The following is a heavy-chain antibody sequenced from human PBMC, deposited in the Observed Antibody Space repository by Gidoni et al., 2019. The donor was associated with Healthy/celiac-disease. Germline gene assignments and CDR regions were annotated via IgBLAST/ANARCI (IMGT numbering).Heavy chain of an antibody. CDR2: INPNSGGT. J-gene: IGHJ6*02. D-gene: IGHD6-6*01. V-gene: IGHV1-2*02. CDR3: ARVVQYSSSSGQFYYYYGMDV. CDR1: GYTFTGYY. Sequence: QVQLVQSGAEVKKPGASVKVSCKASGYTFTGYYMHWVRQAPGQGLEWMGWINPNSGGTNYAQKFQGRVTMTRDTSISTAYMELSRLRSDDTAVYYCARVVQYSSSSGQFYYYYGMDVWGQGTTVTVSS.